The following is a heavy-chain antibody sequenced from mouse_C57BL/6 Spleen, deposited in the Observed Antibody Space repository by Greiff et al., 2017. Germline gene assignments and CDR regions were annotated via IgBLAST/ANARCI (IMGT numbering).Heavy chain of an antibody. CDR2: IYPGDGDT. D-gene: IGHD2-3*01. V-gene: IGHV1-80*01. CDR1: GYAFRSYW. Sequence: QVQLQQSGAELVKPGASVKISCKASGYAFRSYWMNWVKQRPGKGLEWIGQIYPGDGDTNYNGKFKGKATLTADKSSSTAYMQLSSLTSEDSAVYFGARAYDLPWFAYWGQGTLVTVSA. J-gene: IGHJ3*01. CDR3: ARAYDLPWFAY.